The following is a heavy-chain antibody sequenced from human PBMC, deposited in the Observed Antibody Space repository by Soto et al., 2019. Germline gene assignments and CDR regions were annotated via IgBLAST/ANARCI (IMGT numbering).Heavy chain of an antibody. CDR3: AKDRGYSGYDNWFDS. Sequence: EVQLLESGGGLVQPVGSLRLSCAASGFTFSSYAMSWVRQAPGQGLEWVSAISGSGGTTYYAESVKGRFTISRDNSENTLYLQMNSRRAEDTAVYYCAKDRGYSGYDNWFDSWGQGTLVTVSS. D-gene: IGHD5-12*01. CDR2: ISGSGGTT. V-gene: IGHV3-23*01. CDR1: GFTFSSYA. J-gene: IGHJ5*01.